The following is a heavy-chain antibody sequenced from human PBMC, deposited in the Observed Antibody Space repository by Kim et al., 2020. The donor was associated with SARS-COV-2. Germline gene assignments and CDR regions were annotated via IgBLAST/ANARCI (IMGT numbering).Heavy chain of an antibody. J-gene: IGHJ4*02. Sequence: SETLSLTCTVSGGSISSGSYYWSWIRQPAGKGLEWIGRIYTSGSTNYNPSLKSRVTISVDTSKNQFSLKLSSVTAADTAVYYCARWGVYSGRPGPFDHWGQGTLVTVSS. CDR2: IYTSGST. CDR1: GGSISSGSYY. V-gene: IGHV4-61*02. CDR3: ARWGVYSGRPGPFDH. D-gene: IGHD1-26*01.